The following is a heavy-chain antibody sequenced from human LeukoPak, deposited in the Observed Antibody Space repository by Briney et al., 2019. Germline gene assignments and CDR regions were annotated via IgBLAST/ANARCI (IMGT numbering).Heavy chain of an antibody. CDR1: GFTFSSYE. Sequence: TGGSLRLSCAASGFTFSSYEMNWVRQAPGKGLEWVSYISSSGSTIYYADSVKGRFTISRDNSKNTLYLQMNSLRAEDTAVYYCAKDLSPYYYDSSLDYWGQGTLVTVSS. V-gene: IGHV3-48*03. CDR3: AKDLSPYYYDSSLDY. D-gene: IGHD3-22*01. CDR2: ISSSGSTI. J-gene: IGHJ4*02.